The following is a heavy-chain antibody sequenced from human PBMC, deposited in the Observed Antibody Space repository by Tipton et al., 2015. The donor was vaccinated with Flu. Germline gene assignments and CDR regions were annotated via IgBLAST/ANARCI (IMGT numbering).Heavy chain of an antibody. J-gene: IGHJ4*02. CDR3: AKMRMGGAYFDY. CDR2: ISWNSGSI. CDR1: GFTFDDYA. Sequence: SLRLSCAASGFTFDDYAMHWVRQAPGKGLEWVSGISWNSGSIGYADSVKGRFTISRDNAKNSLYLQMNSLRAEDTALYYCAKMRMGGAYFDYWGQETLVTVSS. V-gene: IGHV3-9*01. D-gene: IGHD1-26*01.